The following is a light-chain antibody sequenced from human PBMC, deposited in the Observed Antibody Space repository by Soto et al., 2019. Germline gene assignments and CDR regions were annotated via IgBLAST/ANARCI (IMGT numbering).Light chain of an antibody. CDR1: QTIRKY. CDR3: QQSYITPPIT. CDR2: TAS. V-gene: IGKV1-39*01. J-gene: IGKJ5*01. Sequence: QMTQSPSSLSASVGAKVTITCRSSQTIRKYLNWYQQKPPKAPKLLIYTASRLHSGVPSRFSGSGSETDFTLTIKNLQPEDFATYYCQQSYITPPITFGQGTRREIK.